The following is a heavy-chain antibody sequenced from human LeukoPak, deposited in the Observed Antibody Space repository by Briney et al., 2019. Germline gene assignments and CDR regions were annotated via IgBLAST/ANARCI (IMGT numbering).Heavy chain of an antibody. Sequence: SETLSLTCTVSGGSISSSSCYWGWIRQPPGKGLEWIGSIYYSGSTYYNPSLKSRVTISVDTSKNQFSLKLSSVTAADTAVYYCARQVGSSYYYYYYGMDVWGQGTTVTVSS. V-gene: IGHV4-39*01. CDR1: GGSISSSSCY. D-gene: IGHD6-25*01. CDR3: ARQVGSSYYYYYYGMDV. CDR2: IYYSGST. J-gene: IGHJ6*02.